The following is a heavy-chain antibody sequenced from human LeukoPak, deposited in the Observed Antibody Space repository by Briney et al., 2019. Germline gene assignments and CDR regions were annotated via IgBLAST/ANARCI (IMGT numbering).Heavy chain of an antibody. D-gene: IGHD1-26*01. Sequence: PSETLSLTCTVSGGSISSSSYYWGWIRQPPGKGLEWIGSIYYSGSTYYNPSLKSRVTISVDTSKNQFSLKLSSVTAADTAVYYCARDRGSYIYYYYYMDVWGKGTTVTISS. V-gene: IGHV4-39*07. CDR3: ARDRGSYIYYYYYMDV. CDR1: GGSISSSSYY. J-gene: IGHJ6*03. CDR2: IYYSGST.